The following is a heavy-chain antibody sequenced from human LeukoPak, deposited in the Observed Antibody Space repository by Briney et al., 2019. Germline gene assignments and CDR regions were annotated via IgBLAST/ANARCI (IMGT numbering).Heavy chain of an antibody. Sequence: GGSLRLPCAASRFSFSSYSMNWVRQAPGKGLEWVSSISSSSSYIYYADSVKGRFTLSRDNAKNSLYLQMNSLRAEDTAVYYCARNGAIDPYSYHGMDVWGQGTTVTVSS. D-gene: IGHD2-8*01. CDR3: ARNGAIDPYSYHGMDV. CDR1: RFSFSSYS. J-gene: IGHJ6*02. CDR2: ISSSSSYI. V-gene: IGHV3-21*01.